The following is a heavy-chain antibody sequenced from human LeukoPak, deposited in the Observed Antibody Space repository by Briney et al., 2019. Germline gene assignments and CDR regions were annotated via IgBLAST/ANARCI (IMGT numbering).Heavy chain of an antibody. Sequence: GGSLRLSCAASGFTFSSYAMHWVRQAPGKGLEWVAVISYDGSNKFYADSVKGRFTISRDNSKNTLYLQMNSLRAEDTAVYYCAKDAPVAGTWWFDPWGQGTLDTVSS. V-gene: IGHV3-30*04. CDR2: ISYDGSNK. J-gene: IGHJ5*02. CDR1: GFTFSSYA. D-gene: IGHD6-19*01. CDR3: AKDAPVAGTWWFDP.